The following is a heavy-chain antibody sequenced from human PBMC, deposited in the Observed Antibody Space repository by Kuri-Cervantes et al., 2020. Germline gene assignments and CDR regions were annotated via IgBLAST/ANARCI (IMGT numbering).Heavy chain of an antibody. Sequence: SVKVSCKVSGYTLTELSMHWVRQAPGKGLEWMGGFDPEDGETIYAQKFQGRVTMTTDTSTSTAYMELRSLRSDDTAVYYCARGSWATKWFPYPYYPDAFDIWGQGTMVTVSS. CDR2: FDPEDGET. J-gene: IGHJ3*02. D-gene: IGHD1-26*01. CDR1: GYTLTELS. CDR3: ARGSWATKWFPYPYYPDAFDI. V-gene: IGHV1-24*01.